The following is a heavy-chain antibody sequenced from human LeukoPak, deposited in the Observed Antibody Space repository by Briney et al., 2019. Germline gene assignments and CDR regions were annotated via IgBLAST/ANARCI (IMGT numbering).Heavy chain of an antibody. D-gene: IGHD2-2*01. CDR1: GDSVSSNSAA. V-gene: IGHV6-1*01. Sequence: SQTLSLTCAISGDSVSSNSAAWNWIRQSPSRGLEWLGRTYYRSKWYNDYAVSVKSRITINPDTSKNQFSLQLNSVTPEDTAVYYCARGRGYCSSTSCYGGYYYYYYVDVWGKGTTVTVSS. CDR2: TYYRSKWYN. J-gene: IGHJ6*03. CDR3: ARGRGYCSSTSCYGGYYYYYYVDV.